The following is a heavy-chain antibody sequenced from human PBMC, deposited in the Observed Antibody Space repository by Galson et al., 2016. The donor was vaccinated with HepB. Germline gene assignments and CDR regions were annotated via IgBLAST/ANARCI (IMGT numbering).Heavy chain of an antibody. CDR1: GFTFSNYN. D-gene: IGHD1-20*01. J-gene: IGHJ3*02. Sequence: SLRLSCAASGFTFSNYNMSWVRQAPGKGLEWVSSINSGRSFIDYADSVKGRFTISRDNAKNSLSLQMNSLRAEDTAVYYCARDLIETTKVFSEGFDMWGQGTMVTVSS. CDR3: ARDLIETTKVFSEGFDM. CDR2: INSGRSFI. V-gene: IGHV3-21*01.